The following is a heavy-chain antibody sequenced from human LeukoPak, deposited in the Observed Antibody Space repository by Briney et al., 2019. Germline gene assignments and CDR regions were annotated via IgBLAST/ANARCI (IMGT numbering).Heavy chain of an antibody. CDR3: AIDVGVSFGEPALVY. V-gene: IGHV1-24*01. Sequence: ASVKVSCKVSGYTLTELSMHWVRQAPGKGLEWMKNFDPEDGETIYAQKFQGRVTMTEDTSTDTAYMELSSLRSEDTAVYYCAIDVGVSFGEPALVYWGQGTLVTVSS. CDR1: GYTLTELS. J-gene: IGHJ4*02. CDR2: FDPEDGET. D-gene: IGHD2-15*01.